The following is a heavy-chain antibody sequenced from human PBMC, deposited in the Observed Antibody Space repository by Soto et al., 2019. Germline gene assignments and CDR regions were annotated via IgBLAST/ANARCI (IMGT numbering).Heavy chain of an antibody. CDR1: GGSISSYY. CDR2: IYYSGST. J-gene: IGHJ4*02. CDR3: ARQGPGSSRYWLFDY. Sequence: SETLSLTCTVSGGSISSYYWSWIRQPPGKGLEWIGYIYYSGSTNYNPSLKSRVTISVDTSKNQFSLKLSSVTAADTAVYYCARQGPGSSRYWLFDYWGQGTLVTVSS. V-gene: IGHV4-59*08. D-gene: IGHD6-13*01.